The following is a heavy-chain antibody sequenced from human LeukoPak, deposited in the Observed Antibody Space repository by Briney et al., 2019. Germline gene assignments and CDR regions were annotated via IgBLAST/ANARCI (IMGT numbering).Heavy chain of an antibody. D-gene: IGHD6-19*01. CDR2: INPNSGGT. J-gene: IGHJ4*02. CDR3: ARDVRSGWYHGYLAY. CDR1: GDTPTGDY. Sequence: SVKLSGGPSGDTPTGDYMHWGRQAPGQGVEWMGWINPNSGGTKYAKTFQGWVTITRETSIRTAYMGLSRLRSDDTAVYYCARDVRSGWYHGYLAYWGRGPLATVSS. V-gene: IGHV1-2*04.